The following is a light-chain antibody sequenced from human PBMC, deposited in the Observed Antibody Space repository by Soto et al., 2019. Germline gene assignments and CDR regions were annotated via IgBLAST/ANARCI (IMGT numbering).Light chain of an antibody. J-gene: IGKJ5*01. CDR3: QQYDTSPPT. Sequence: EIVLTQSPGTLSLSPGERATLSCRASQTIASRYLSWYQHQPGQAPRLLIYRTFARAPGIPDSFSSGGSGTDFTLTISRLEREDFAVYYWQQYDTSPPTFGQGTRLDIK. CDR2: RTF. CDR1: QTIASRY. V-gene: IGKV3-20*01.